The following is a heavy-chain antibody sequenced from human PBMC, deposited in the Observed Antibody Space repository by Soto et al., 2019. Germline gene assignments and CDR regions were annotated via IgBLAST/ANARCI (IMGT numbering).Heavy chain of an antibody. Sequence: PSGTLSHTCTYSDGATNSYYGIWIRQYPGKGLASIGYIYSSGSTNYNPSLKSRVTISLDTSKNQFSLKLSSVTAADTPVYYCARGGYYTNAFDIWGQGTMVTVSS. D-gene: IGHD3-3*01. V-gene: IGHV4-59*01. CDR3: ARGGYYTNAFDI. CDR1: DGATNSYY. CDR2: IYSSGST. J-gene: IGHJ3*02.